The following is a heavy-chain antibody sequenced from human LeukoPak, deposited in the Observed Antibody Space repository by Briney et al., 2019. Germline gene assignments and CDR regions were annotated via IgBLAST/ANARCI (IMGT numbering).Heavy chain of an antibody. CDR3: ARLEQWLTPY. Sequence: GGSLRLSCAASGFTFSDYYMSWIRQAPGKGLEWVSYVTGSGDIASYADSVRGRFTISRDNAKNSLYLQMNSLRVEDTAVYYCARLEQWLTPYWGQGTLVTVSS. CDR2: VTGSGDIA. V-gene: IGHV3-11*04. D-gene: IGHD6-19*01. CDR1: GFTFSDYY. J-gene: IGHJ4*02.